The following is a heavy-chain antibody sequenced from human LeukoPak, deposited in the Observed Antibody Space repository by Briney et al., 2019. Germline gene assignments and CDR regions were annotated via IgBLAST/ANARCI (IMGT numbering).Heavy chain of an antibody. CDR1: GGSVSSYY. J-gene: IGHJ4*02. CDR3: AREKAESLYYDFWSGYYRKAVFDY. V-gene: IGHV4-59*02. D-gene: IGHD3-3*01. CDR2: IYYSGST. Sequence: SETLSLTCTVSGGSVSSYYWSWIRQPPGKGLEWIGYIYYSGSTNYNPSLKSRVTISVDTSKNQFSLKLSSVTAADTAVYYCAREKAESLYYDFWSGYYRKAVFDYWGQGTLVTVSS.